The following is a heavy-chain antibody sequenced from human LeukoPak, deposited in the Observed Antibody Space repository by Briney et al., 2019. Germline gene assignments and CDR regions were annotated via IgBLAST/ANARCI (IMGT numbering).Heavy chain of an antibody. CDR3: AHSKMVRGVIIPFDC. CDR1: GFSLSTSGVG. D-gene: IGHD3-10*01. V-gene: IGHV2-5*02. J-gene: IGHJ4*02. CDR2: IYWDDDK. Sequence: SGPTLVKPTQTLTLTCTFSGFSLSTSGVGVGWIRQPPGKALEWLALIYWDDDKRYSPSLKSRLTITTDTSKNQVVLTMTNMDPVDTATYYCAHSKMVRGVIIPFDCWGQGTLVTVSS.